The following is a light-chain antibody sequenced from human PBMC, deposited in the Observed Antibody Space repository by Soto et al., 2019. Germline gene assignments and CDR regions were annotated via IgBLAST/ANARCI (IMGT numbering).Light chain of an antibody. CDR3: QQRSNWMIT. J-gene: IGKJ5*01. V-gene: IGKV3-11*01. CDR2: DTS. CDR1: QPVNSY. Sequence: VLTQSPGTLSLSPGESATLSCRASQPVNSYLNWYQQQPGQSPRVIMSDTSHRATGTPARFSGSGSGTDCTLTISSLEPEDVGVYYCQQRSNWMITLGQGTRLEIK.